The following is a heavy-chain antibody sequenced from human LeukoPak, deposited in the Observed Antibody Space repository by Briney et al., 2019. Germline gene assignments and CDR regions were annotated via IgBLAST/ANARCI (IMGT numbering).Heavy chain of an antibody. J-gene: IGHJ4*02. V-gene: IGHV4-34*01. CDR2: INHSGST. Sequence: SETLSLTCAVYGGSFSGYYWSWIRQPPGKGLEWIGEINHSGSTNYNPSLKSRVTISVDTSKNQFSLKLSSVTAADTAVYYCARSRYYYNSRSYGAPYYFDYWGQGTLVTVSS. CDR3: ARSRYYYNSRSYGAPYYFDY. D-gene: IGHD3-10*01. CDR1: GGSFSGYY.